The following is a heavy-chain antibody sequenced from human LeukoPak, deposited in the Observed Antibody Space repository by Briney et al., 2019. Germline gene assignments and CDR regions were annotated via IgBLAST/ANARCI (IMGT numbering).Heavy chain of an antibody. D-gene: IGHD6-19*01. CDR1: GGSISSSTYY. V-gene: IGHV4-39*01. J-gene: IGHJ4*02. CDR2: IYYSGST. Sequence: NPSETLSLTCTVSGGSISSSTYYWGWIRQPPGKGLEWIGSIYYSGSTYYNPSLKSRVTISVDTSKNQFSLKLSSVTAADTAVYYCARASAVAGTRHYWGQGTLVTVSS. CDR3: ARASAVAGTRHY.